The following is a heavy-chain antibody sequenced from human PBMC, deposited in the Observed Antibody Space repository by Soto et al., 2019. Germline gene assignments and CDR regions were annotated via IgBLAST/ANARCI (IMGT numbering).Heavy chain of an antibody. D-gene: IGHD3-9*01. CDR1: GGSVSSTNNY. V-gene: IGHV4-39*02. Sequence: HLQLQESGPGLVRPSETLSLTCTVSGGSVSSTNNYWGWIRQPPGKGLEWIGNIYYSGIIYYNPSLKSRVTISVDTSKNHFSLKLTSVSAADTAVYYCARRGYDILTGYTHFDPWGQGTLVTVSS. CDR3: ARRGYDILTGYTHFDP. CDR2: IYYSGII. J-gene: IGHJ5*02.